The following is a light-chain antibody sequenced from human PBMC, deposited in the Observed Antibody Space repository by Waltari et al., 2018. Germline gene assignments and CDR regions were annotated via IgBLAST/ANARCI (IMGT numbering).Light chain of an antibody. CDR2: WAS. Sequence: SMLYSSNNKNYLAWYQQKSGQPPKLLIYWASTRESGVPDRFSGSGSGTDFTLTISSLQAEDVAVYYCQQYYSTPWTFGQGTKVEIK. V-gene: IGKV4-1*01. J-gene: IGKJ1*01. CDR1: SMLYSSNNKNY. CDR3: QQYYSTPWT.